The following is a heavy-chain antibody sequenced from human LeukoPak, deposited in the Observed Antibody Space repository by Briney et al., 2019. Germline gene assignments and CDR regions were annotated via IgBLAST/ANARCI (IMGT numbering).Heavy chain of an antibody. CDR1: GFTFSSYW. CDR2: IKQDGSEK. V-gene: IGHV3-7*01. Sequence: PGGSLRLSCAASGFTFSSYWMSWVRQAPGKGLEWVANIKQDGSEKYYVDSVKGRFTISRDNAKNSVYLQMNSLRVEDTAVYYCARGLCGGDCYDYWGQENLVTVSS. D-gene: IGHD2-21*01. CDR3: ARGLCGGDCYDY. J-gene: IGHJ4*02.